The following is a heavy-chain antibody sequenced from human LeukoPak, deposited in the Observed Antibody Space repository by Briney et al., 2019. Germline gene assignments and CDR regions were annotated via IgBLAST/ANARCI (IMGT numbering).Heavy chain of an antibody. D-gene: IGHD3-16*02. CDR1: GGSFSGYY. CDR3: ARGGYYDYVWGSYRFAY. CDR2: INHSGST. V-gene: IGHV4-34*01. J-gene: IGHJ4*02. Sequence: PSETLSLTCAVYGGSFSGYYWSWIRQPPGKGLEWIGEINHSGSTNYNPSLKSRVTISVDTSKNQFPLKLSSVTAADTAVYYCARGGYYDYVWGSYRFAYWGQGTLVTVSS.